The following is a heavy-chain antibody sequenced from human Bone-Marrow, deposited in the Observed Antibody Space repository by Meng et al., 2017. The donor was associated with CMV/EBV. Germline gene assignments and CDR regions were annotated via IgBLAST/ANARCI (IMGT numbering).Heavy chain of an antibody. CDR2: INPNSGGT. CDR1: GYTFTGYY. V-gene: IGHV1-2*02. J-gene: IGHJ6*02. CDR3: AREKQDCSSTSCYLYYYYGMYV. D-gene: IGHD2-2*01. Sequence: ASVKVSCKASGYTFTGYYMHWVRQAPGQGLEWMGWINPNSGGTNYAQKFQGRVTMTRDTSISTAYMELSRLRSDDTAVYYCAREKQDCSSTSCYLYYYYGMYVWGQGTTVTVSS.